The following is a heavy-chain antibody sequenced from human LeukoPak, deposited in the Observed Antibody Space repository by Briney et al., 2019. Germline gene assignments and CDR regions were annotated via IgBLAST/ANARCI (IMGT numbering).Heavy chain of an antibody. CDR2: IYHSGRT. Sequence: SETLSLTCTVSGYSISSGYYWGWIRQPPGKGLEWIGSIYHSGRTFYNPSLKSRVTISVDTSKNQFSLKLSSVTAADTAVYYCARDRSYCSGGSCSYYFDYWGQGTLVTVSS. CDR3: ARDRSYCSGGSCSYYFDY. J-gene: IGHJ4*02. V-gene: IGHV4-38-2*02. CDR1: GYSISSGYY. D-gene: IGHD2-15*01.